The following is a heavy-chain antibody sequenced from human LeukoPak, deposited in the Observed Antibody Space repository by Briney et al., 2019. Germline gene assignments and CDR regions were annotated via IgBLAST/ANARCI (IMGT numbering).Heavy chain of an antibody. D-gene: IGHD2-15*01. V-gene: IGHV3-21*01. CDR1: GFTFSSYS. Sequence: PGGSLRLSCAASGFTFSSYSMNWVRQAPGKGLEWVSCISSSSSSIYYGDSVKGRFTISRDNAKNSLYLQMNSLRAEDTAVYYCARDQGTPGPSYFDSWGQGTLVTASS. CDR3: ARDQGTPGPSYFDS. CDR2: ISSSSSSI. J-gene: IGHJ4*02.